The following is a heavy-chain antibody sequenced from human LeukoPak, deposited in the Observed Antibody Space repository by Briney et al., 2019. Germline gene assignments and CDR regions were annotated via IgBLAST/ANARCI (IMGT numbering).Heavy chain of an antibody. CDR1: GYTFTGYY. CDR2: INPNSGGT. CDR3: ASMRLYCSGGSCLDYYSDY. V-gene: IGHV1-2*02. J-gene: IGHJ4*02. D-gene: IGHD2-15*01. Sequence: ASVKVSCKASGYTFTGYYMHWVRQAPGQGLEWMGWINPNSGGTNYAQKFQGRVTMTRDTSISTAYMELSRLRSDDTAVYYCASMRLYCSGGSCLDYYSDYWGQGTLVTVSS.